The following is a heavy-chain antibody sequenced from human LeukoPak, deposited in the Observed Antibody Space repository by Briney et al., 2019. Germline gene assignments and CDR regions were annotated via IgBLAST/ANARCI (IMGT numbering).Heavy chain of an antibody. CDR2: INPAGSVT. V-gene: IGHV3-74*01. J-gene: IGHJ4*02. D-gene: IGHD3-16*01. CDR1: GFTISSYW. Sequence: GGSLGLSCSASGFTISSYWMHWVRQARGKWLVWVSRINPAGSVTNHADSVRGRFTISRDTATNTLYLEMNSLRDEDTALYYCSRDFVGAEDYWGQGTLVTVSS. CDR3: SRDFVGAEDY.